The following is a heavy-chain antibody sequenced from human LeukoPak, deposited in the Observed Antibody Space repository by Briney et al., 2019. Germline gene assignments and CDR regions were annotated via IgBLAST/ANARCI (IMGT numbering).Heavy chain of an antibody. CDR1: GGTFSSYA. CDR3: ARESGTTGISPFDY. Sequence: GASVKVSCKASGGTFSSYAISWVRQAPGQGLEWMGRIIPIFGTANYAQKFQGRVTITADKSTSTAYMELSSLRSEDTAVYYCARESGTTGISPFDYWGQGTLVTVSS. D-gene: IGHD1-1*01. J-gene: IGHJ4*02. V-gene: IGHV1-69*06. CDR2: IIPIFGTA.